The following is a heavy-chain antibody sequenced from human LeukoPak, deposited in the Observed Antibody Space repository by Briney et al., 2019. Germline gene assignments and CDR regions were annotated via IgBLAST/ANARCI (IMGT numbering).Heavy chain of an antibody. D-gene: IGHD5-12*01. CDR2: IYYTGST. CDR3: ARQTRRGSATGRIDY. V-gene: IGHV4-59*08. Sequence: SETLSLTCSVPGGSISSLYWSWIRQPPGKGLEWIGYIYYTGSTNYNPSLKSRVTMFVDMSKNQFSLRLSSVTAADTAVYYCARQTRRGSATGRIDYWGQGTLVTVSS. J-gene: IGHJ4*02. CDR1: GGSISSLY.